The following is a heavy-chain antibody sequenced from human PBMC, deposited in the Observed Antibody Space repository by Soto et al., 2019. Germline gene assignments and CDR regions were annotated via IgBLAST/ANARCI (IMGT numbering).Heavy chain of an antibody. V-gene: IGHV4-34*01. CDR1: GGSFSGYY. J-gene: IGHJ5*02. Sequence: SETLSLTCAVYGGSFSGYYWSWIRRPPGKGLEWIGEINHSGSTNYNPSLKSRVTISVDTSKNQFSLKLSSVTAADTAVYYCARLKQDYDVAWGQGTLVTVSS. D-gene: IGHD3-3*01. CDR3: ARLKQDYDVA. CDR2: INHSGST.